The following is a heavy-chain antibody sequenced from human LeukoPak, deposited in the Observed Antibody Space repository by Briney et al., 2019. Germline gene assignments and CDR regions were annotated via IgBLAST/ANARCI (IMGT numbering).Heavy chain of an antibody. Sequence: GGSLRLSCATSGFTFDDYAMHWVRQAPGKGLEWVSGISWNSGLIGYADSVKGRFTISRDNAKNSLYLQMNSLRAEDTALYYCAKEADYHGELLYYYFDYWGQETLVTVSS. V-gene: IGHV3-9*01. D-gene: IGHD3-10*01. CDR3: AKEADYHGELLYYYFDY. CDR1: GFTFDDYA. CDR2: ISWNSGLI. J-gene: IGHJ4*02.